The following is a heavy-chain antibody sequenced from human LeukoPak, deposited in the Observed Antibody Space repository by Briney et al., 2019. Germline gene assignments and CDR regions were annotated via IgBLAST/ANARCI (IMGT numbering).Heavy chain of an antibody. J-gene: IGHJ4*02. CDR2: VYYTGST. CDR1: GGSISHYY. V-gene: IGHV4-59*01. D-gene: IGHD3-10*01. Sequence: SETLSLTCTVLGGSISHYYWSWIRQPPGKGLEWIGYVYYTGSTDYNPSLKSRVTMSVDTSKNQFSLKLSSVTTADTAVYYCARSFYGSGSYTVWGQGTLVTVSS. CDR3: ARSFYGSGSYTV.